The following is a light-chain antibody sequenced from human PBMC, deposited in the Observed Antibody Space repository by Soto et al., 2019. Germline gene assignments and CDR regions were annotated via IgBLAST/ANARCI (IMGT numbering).Light chain of an antibody. CDR2: GNG. Sequence: QSALTQPPSVSGAPGQRVTISCTGSNSNIGAGYDVHWYQQRPGTAPKVFIYGNGNRPSGGPDRFSGSKSGTSASLAITGLQAEDEADYYRQSYDSSLSGWVFGGGTKLTVL. V-gene: IGLV1-40*01. J-gene: IGLJ3*02. CDR3: QSYDSSLSGWV. CDR1: NSNIGAGYD.